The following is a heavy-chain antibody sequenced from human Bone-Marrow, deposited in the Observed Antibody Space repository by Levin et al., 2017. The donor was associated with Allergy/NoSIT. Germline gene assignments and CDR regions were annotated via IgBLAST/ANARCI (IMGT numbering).Heavy chain of an antibody. CDR3: ARAIDYIWGSYRYTPYYFDY. CDR2: ISSSSSYI. D-gene: IGHD3-16*02. V-gene: IGHV3-21*01. J-gene: IGHJ4*02. CDR1: GFTFSSYS. Sequence: GGSLRLSCAASGFTFSSYSMNWVRQAPGKGLEWVSSISSSSSYIYYADSVKGRFTISRDNAKNSLYLQMNSLRAEDTAVYYCARAIDYIWGSYRYTPYYFDYWGQGTLVTVSS.